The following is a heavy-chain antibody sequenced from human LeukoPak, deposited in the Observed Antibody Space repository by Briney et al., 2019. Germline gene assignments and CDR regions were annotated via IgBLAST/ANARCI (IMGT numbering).Heavy chain of an antibody. Sequence: GGSLRLSCAASGFTFSNHWMSWVRQAPGKGLEWVANIKQDGSEKYYVDSVKGRLTISRDNARNSLYLQMNSLRGEGTAVYYCARLYTSGCFDYWGQGTLVTVSS. CDR1: GFTFSNHW. V-gene: IGHV3-7*01. CDR3: ARLYTSGCFDY. J-gene: IGHJ4*02. CDR2: IKQDGSEK. D-gene: IGHD6-19*01.